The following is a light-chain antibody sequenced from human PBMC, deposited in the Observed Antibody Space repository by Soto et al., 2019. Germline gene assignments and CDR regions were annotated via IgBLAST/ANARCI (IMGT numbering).Light chain of an antibody. V-gene: IGKV1-5*01. CDR3: QQYNSYWT. Sequence: DIQMTQSPSTLSASVGDRVTITCRASQSISSWLAWYQQKPGKAPKLLIYDASSLESGVPSRFRGSGSGTEFTLSISSPQPDDFATYYCQQYNSYWTFGQGTNVEIK. CDR2: DAS. J-gene: IGKJ1*01. CDR1: QSISSW.